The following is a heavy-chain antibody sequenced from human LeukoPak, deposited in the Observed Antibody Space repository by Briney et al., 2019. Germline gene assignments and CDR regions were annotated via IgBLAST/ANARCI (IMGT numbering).Heavy chain of an antibody. J-gene: IGHJ4*02. CDR3: AGPGGYSDWLPYGY. D-gene: IGHD3-9*01. Sequence: SETLSLTCTVSGSSISSSSYYWGWIRQPPGKGLEWIGSIYYSGSTYYNPSLKSRVTISVDTSKIQFSLKLSSVTAADTAVYYCAGPGGYSDWLPYGYWGQGTLVTVSS. CDR2: IYYSGST. CDR1: GSSISSSSYY. V-gene: IGHV4-39*01.